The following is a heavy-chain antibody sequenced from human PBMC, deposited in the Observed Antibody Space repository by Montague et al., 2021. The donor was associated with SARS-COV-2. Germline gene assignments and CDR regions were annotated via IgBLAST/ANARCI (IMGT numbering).Heavy chain of an antibody. V-gene: IGHV4-61*02. CDR1: GGSISSGSYY. J-gene: IGHJ6*03. D-gene: IGHD2-2*01. Sequence: TLSLTCTVSGGSISSGSYYWSWIRQPAGKGLEWIGRIYTSGSTNYNPSLKSRVTISVDTSKNQFSLKLSSVTAADTAVYYCARSSGRYCSSTSCYAYYYYYMDVWGKGTTVTVSS. CDR3: ARSSGRYCSSTSCYAYYYYYMDV. CDR2: IYTSGST.